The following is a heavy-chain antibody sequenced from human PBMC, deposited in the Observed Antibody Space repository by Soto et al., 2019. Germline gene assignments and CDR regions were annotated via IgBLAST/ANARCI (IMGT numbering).Heavy chain of an antibody. CDR2: MYTGGST. D-gene: IGHD2-15*01. Sequence: QVQLQESGPGLVKPSETLTLTCKVSSGSVSNYYWCWIRQPAGKGLEWIGRMYTGGSTNYNPSLKSRVTMSVDTSKNQFSLRLTSVTAADTAVYYCARASVGPPGGGSWTMPFDSWGRGTLVTVSS. CDR1: SGSVSNYY. CDR3: ARASVGPPGGGSWTMPFDS. J-gene: IGHJ4*02. V-gene: IGHV4-4*07.